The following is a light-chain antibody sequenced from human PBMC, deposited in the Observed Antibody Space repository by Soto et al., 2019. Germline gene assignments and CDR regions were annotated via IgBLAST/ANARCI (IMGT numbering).Light chain of an antibody. Sequence: QSVLTQPPSVSGAPGQRVTISCTGSSSNIGAGYDVHWYQQLPGTAPKLLIYGNSNRPSGVPDRFSGSKSGTSASLAITGLQAEDEADYYCQSYDSSQSGYVFGTGTKLTLL. V-gene: IGLV1-40*01. CDR1: SSNIGAGYD. CDR2: GNS. CDR3: QSYDSSQSGYV. J-gene: IGLJ1*01.